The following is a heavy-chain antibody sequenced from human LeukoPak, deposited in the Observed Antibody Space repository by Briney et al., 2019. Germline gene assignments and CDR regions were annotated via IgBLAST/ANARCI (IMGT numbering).Heavy chain of an antibody. Sequence: NTSETLSLTCIVSGGSISSTVSYWGWVRQPPGKGLEWIGSIHYSGSTYYIPSLKSRITISLDMSKNQYSLKLTSVTAADTAVYYCARDVGFFDIDYWGQGILVTVSS. J-gene: IGHJ4*02. V-gene: IGHV4-39*07. CDR2: IHYSGST. D-gene: IGHD3-9*01. CDR3: ARDVGFFDIDY. CDR1: GGSISSTVSY.